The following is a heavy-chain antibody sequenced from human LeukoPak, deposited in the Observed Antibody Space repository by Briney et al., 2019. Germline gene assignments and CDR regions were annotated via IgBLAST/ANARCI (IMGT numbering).Heavy chain of an antibody. V-gene: IGHV1-46*01. D-gene: IGHD1-1*01. CDR2: INPSRGST. Sequence: ASVKVSCKASGYTFTSYYLHWVRQAPGQGLEWMGIINPSRGSTSYAQKFQGRVTMTRDTSTSTVYIEVSSLRSEDTAVYYCARCRYELFCNWFAPWGQGTLVTVSS. CDR1: GYTFTSYY. CDR3: ARCRYELFCNWFAP. J-gene: IGHJ5*02.